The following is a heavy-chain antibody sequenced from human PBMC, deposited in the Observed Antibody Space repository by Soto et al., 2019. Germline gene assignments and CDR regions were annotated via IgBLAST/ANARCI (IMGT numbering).Heavy chain of an antibody. CDR1: GFTFSSYS. V-gene: IGHV3-21*01. CDR3: ARDAGSGMATKVTRHAFDI. CDR2: ISSSSSYI. J-gene: IGHJ3*02. D-gene: IGHD3-10*01. Sequence: GGSLRLSCAASGFTFSSYSMNWVRQAPGKGLEWVSSISSSSSYIYYADSVKGRFTISRDNAKDSLYLQMNSLRAEDTAVYYCARDAGSGMATKVTRHAFDIWGQGTMVTVSS.